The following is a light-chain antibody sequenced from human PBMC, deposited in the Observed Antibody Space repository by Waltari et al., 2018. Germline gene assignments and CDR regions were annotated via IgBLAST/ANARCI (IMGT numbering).Light chain of an antibody. CDR2: DAS. CDR3: QQRYNWPAT. Sequence: VLTQSQATLSLSPGERATLSCRASQGISSYLAWYQHKPGQPPSLLIYDASNRATGIPARFSGSGSGTDFTLTISSLEPEDFAVYYCQQRYNWPATFGPGTKVAIK. CDR1: QGISSY. J-gene: IGKJ3*01. V-gene: IGKV3-11*01.